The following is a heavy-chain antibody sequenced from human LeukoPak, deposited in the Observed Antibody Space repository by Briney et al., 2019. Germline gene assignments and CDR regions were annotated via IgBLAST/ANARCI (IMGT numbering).Heavy chain of an antibody. D-gene: IGHD4-23*01. CDR3: ARADGTNSGTNAFDV. CDR1: GYRFNVYD. CDR2: ISTYTGRA. V-gene: IGHV1-18*01. Sequence: ASVKVSCKTSGYRFNVYDILWVRQAPGRGLDYVGWISTYTGRANYAQKFQGRVSMITDTSTSTAYLELTNLTSSDTGLYYCARADGTNSGTNAFDVWGLGTMVTVAS. J-gene: IGHJ3*01.